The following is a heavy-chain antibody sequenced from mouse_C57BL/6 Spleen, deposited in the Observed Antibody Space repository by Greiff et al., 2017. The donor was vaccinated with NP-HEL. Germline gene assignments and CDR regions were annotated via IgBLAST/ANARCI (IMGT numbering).Heavy chain of an antibody. D-gene: IGHD2-4*01. J-gene: IGHJ4*01. CDR2: ISGGGGYT. CDR1: GFTFSSYT. Sequence: EVKLVESGGGLVKPGGSLKLSCAASGFTFSSYTMSWVRQTPEKRLEWVATISGGGGYTYYPDHVKGRFTISRDNAKNTLYMQISSLRSEDTALYYCARQGTMITTHAREYWGRGTTVTVSS. CDR3: ARQGTMITTHAREY. V-gene: IGHV5-9*01.